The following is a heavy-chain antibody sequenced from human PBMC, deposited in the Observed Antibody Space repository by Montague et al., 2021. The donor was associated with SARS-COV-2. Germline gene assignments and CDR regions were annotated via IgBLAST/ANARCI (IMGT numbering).Heavy chain of an antibody. CDR2: ISHSGTT. CDR1: GGSISNYF. J-gene: IGHJ6*02. D-gene: IGHD2/OR15-2a*01. Sequence: SETLSLTCTASGGSISNYFWNWVRQAPGKGLEWIAYISHSGTTNYNPSLRRRVTISIDRSNNQFSLKLNSVTAADTAVYYCARDVRPWDYGMDVWGQGTKVTVSS. CDR3: ARDVRPWDYGMDV. V-gene: IGHV4-59*01.